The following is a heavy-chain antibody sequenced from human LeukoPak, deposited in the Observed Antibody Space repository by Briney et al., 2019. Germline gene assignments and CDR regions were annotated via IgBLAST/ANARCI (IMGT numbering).Heavy chain of an antibody. D-gene: IGHD3-22*01. J-gene: IGHJ4*02. Sequence: GGSLRLSCAASGFAFSNYWMSWVRQAPGKGLEGVASIKEGGSERYYVDSMRGRFTISRDNAKNSLLLQMNSLRVEETAVYYCARKGDHYDRSGYFHYFDYWGQGTLLTVPS. CDR3: ARKGDHYDRSGYFHYFDY. CDR2: IKEGGSER. CDR1: GFAFSNYW. V-gene: IGHV3-7*01.